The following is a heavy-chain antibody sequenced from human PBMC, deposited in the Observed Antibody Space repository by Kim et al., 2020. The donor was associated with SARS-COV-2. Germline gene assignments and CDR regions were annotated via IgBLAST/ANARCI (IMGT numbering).Heavy chain of an antibody. Sequence: GESLKISCKGSGFTFSNYWIGWVRQMSGKGLEWMGFIYTGDSDTRYSPSFQGQVTISADKTINTAYLQWSSLKASDTAIDYCSRLRAGVNFEDAFAIWG. V-gene: IGHV5-51*01. CDR2: IYTGDSDT. CDR3: SRLRAGVNFEDAFAI. J-gene: IGHJ3*02. CDR1: GFTFSNYW. D-gene: IGHD3-10*01.